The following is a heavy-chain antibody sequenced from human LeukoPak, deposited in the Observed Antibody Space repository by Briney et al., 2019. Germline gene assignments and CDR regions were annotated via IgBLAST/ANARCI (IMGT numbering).Heavy chain of an antibody. Sequence: ASVKVSCKASGYTLTGYYMHWVRQAPGQGLEWMGWINPNSGGTNYAQKFQGRVTMTRDTSISTAYMELSRLRSDDTAVYYCARGGYYYDSSGYYGDAFDIWGQGTMVTVSS. CDR1: GYTLTGYY. V-gene: IGHV1-2*02. CDR3: ARGGYYYDSSGYYGDAFDI. J-gene: IGHJ3*02. D-gene: IGHD3-22*01. CDR2: INPNSGGT.